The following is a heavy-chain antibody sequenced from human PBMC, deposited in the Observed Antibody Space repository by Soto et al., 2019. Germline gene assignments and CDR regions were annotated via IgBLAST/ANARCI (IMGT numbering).Heavy chain of an antibody. CDR1: GFTFSSYS. V-gene: IGHV3-21*01. J-gene: IGHJ4*02. Sequence: EVQLVESGGGLVKPGGSLRLSCAASGFTFSSYSMNWVRQAPGKGLEWVSSISSSSSYIYYADSVKGRFTISRDNAKNSQYLQMNSLRAEDTVVYYCARYPAVTTHYYFDYWGQGTLVTVSS. D-gene: IGHD4-17*01. CDR2: ISSSSSYI. CDR3: ARYPAVTTHYYFDY.